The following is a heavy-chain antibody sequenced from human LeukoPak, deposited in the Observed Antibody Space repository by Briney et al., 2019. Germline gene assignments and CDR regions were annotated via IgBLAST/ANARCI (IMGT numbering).Heavy chain of an antibody. V-gene: IGHV4-30-4*01. Sequence: SETLSLTCTVSGGSISSGDYYWSWIRQPPGKGLEWIGYIYYSGSTYYNPSLKSRVTISVDTSKNQFSLKLSSVTAADTAVYYCARLGGSRVGAVAGTSDYGMDVWGQGTTVTVSS. CDR3: ARLGGSRVGAVAGTSDYGMDV. J-gene: IGHJ6*02. CDR1: GGSISSGDYY. CDR2: IYYSGST. D-gene: IGHD6-19*01.